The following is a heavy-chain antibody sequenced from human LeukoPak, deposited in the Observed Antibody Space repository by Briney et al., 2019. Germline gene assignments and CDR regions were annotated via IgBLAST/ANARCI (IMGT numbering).Heavy chain of an antibody. D-gene: IGHD3-9*01. CDR2: IKQDGSEK. V-gene: IGHV3-7*01. CDR3: ARADYGILTGYSYSYYYYMDV. CDR1: GFTFSSYC. Sequence: PGGSLRLSCAGSGFTFSSYCMSWVRQAPGKGLEWVANIKQDGSEKYYVDSVKGRFTISRDNAKNSVFLQVNSLRTEDTAVYYCARADYGILTGYSYSYYYYMDVWGKGTTVTVSS. J-gene: IGHJ6*03.